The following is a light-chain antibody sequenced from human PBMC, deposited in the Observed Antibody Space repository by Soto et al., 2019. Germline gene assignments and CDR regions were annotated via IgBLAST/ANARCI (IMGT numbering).Light chain of an antibody. CDR3: TSFSNRTYG. V-gene: IGLV2-14*01. J-gene: IGLJ1*01. CDR2: EVS. CDR1: NSDVGSYKY. Sequence: QSLLTQPASVSGSPGQSITISCTGSNSDVGSYKYVSWYQQHPAKAPKLIIYEVSNRPSGVSNRLSGSKSGNTGCLPLSGLQAEDAAEYYCTSFSNRTYGCGTGTKVTVL.